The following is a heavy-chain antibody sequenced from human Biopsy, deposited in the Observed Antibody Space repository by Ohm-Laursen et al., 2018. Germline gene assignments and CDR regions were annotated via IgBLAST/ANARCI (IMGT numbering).Heavy chain of an antibody. J-gene: IGHJ4*02. CDR1: GGPVSSGSFY. V-gene: IGHV4-61*01. CDR2: IYDRGSTA. D-gene: IGHD6-19*01. Sequence: GTLSLTCTVSGGPVSSGSFYWTWIRQPPGQGLEYIGYIYDRGSTANYNPSLESRVTMSVDMPKNQFSLKLSSVTAADTAIYYCARGMRSSGWPYFDSWGQGTLVTVSS. CDR3: ARGMRSSGWPYFDS.